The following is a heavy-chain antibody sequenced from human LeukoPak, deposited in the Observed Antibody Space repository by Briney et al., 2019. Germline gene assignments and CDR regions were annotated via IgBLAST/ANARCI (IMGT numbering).Heavy chain of an antibody. Sequence: PGGSLRLSCAASGFTFSSYAMSWVRQAPGKGLEWVSAISGSGGSTYYADSVKGRFTISRDNSKNTLYLQMNSLRAEDTAVYYCAKAHDYGVLSPSDYWGQGTLVTASS. CDR2: ISGSGGST. J-gene: IGHJ4*02. CDR1: GFTFSSYA. CDR3: AKAHDYGVLSPSDY. D-gene: IGHD4-17*01. V-gene: IGHV3-23*01.